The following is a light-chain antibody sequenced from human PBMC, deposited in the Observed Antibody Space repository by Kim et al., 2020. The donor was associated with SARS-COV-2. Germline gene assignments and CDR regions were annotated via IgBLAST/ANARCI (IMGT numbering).Light chain of an antibody. V-gene: IGLV6-57*02. CDR3: HSYDARIGNWV. J-gene: IGLJ3*02. CDR2: EDT. CDR1: GGSIDSNF. Sequence: NFMLTQPHSVSASPGKTLTIPCTGSGGSIDSNFVQWYQQRPGKTPTIVIFEDTQRPSGVPDRFSVSTDTSSNSATLTISGLRTEDEADYYCHSYDARIGNWVFGGGTQLTV.